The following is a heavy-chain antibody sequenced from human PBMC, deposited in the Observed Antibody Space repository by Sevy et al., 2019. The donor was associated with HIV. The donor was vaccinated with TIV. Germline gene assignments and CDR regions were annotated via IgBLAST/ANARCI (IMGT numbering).Heavy chain of an antibody. Sequence: GGSLRLSCAASGFTISSYWMAWFRQVPGKGLEWGANIKQDASEKNYVDSVKGRFTISRDNAKNSLYLQMNSLRVEDTAVYYCVRDVGTSGIDAFDIWGQGTMVTVSS. V-gene: IGHV3-7*01. CDR3: VRDVGTSGIDAFDI. CDR2: IKQDASEK. CDR1: GFTISSYW. J-gene: IGHJ3*02. D-gene: IGHD6-19*01.